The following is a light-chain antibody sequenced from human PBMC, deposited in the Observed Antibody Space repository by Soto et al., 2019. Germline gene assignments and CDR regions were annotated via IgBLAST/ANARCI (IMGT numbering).Light chain of an antibody. J-gene: IGLJ1*01. CDR2: GNI. V-gene: IGLV1-40*01. CDR3: QSYDSTLSARYV. Sequence: QSVLTQPRSVSGSPGQSVTISCTGTSSDVGAYNYVSGYQQRPGTAPKLLIFGNINRPSGVPDRFSGSKSGTSASLAITGLQAEDEGDYYCQSYDSTLSARYVFGTGTKVTVL. CDR1: SSDVGAYNY.